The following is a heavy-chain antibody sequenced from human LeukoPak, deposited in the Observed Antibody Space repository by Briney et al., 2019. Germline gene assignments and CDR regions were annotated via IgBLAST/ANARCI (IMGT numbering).Heavy chain of an antibody. J-gene: IGHJ5*02. CDR3: ATSDTVSTYNWFDP. Sequence: PSETLSLTCAVYGGSFSGYYWSWIRRPPGKGLEWTGNIHYSGSTYYNPSLKSRVTISVDTSKNQFSLNLSSLTAADTAVYYCATSDTVSTYNWFDPWGQGTLVTVSS. D-gene: IGHD5/OR15-5a*01. V-gene: IGHV4-34*01. CDR2: IHYSGST. CDR1: GGSFSGYY.